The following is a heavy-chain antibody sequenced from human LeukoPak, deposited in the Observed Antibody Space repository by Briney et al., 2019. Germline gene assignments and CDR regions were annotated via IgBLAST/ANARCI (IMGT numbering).Heavy chain of an antibody. CDR2: ISAYNGNT. V-gene: IGHV1-18*01. D-gene: IGHD1-1*01. Sequence: ASVKVSCKASGYTFTSYGISWVRQAPGQGLEWMGWISAYNGNTNYAQKFQGRVTITADESTSTAYMELSSLRSEDAAVYYCARGGLAGTTDYWGQGTLVTVSS. CDR3: ARGGLAGTTDY. J-gene: IGHJ4*02. CDR1: GYTFTSYG.